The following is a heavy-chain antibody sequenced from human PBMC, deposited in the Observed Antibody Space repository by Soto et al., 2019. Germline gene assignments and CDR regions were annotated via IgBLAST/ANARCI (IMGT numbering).Heavy chain of an antibody. D-gene: IGHD2-2*01. CDR3: ARARTDHIVVVPAAMDY. CDR1: GGSISSGGYY. CDR2: IYYSGST. J-gene: IGHJ4*02. Sequence: SETLSLTCTVSGGSISSGGYYWSWIRQHPGKGLEWIGYIYYSGSTYYNPSLKSRVTISVDTSKNQFSLKLSSVTAADTAVYYCARARTDHIVVVPAAMDYWGQGTLVTVSS. V-gene: IGHV4-31*03.